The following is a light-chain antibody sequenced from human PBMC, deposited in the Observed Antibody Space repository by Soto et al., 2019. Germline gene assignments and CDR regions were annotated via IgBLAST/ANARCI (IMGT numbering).Light chain of an antibody. J-gene: IGKJ3*01. CDR1: QDISIY. V-gene: IGKV1-27*01. Sequence: DTPMTQSPSSLSASVGDRVTITCRASQDISIYLAWYQQKPGKVPELLIYGASTLQSGVPARYSGSGSGTDFTLTISSLQADDAATYYCQNYNTYSQFTFGPGTKVEIK. CDR2: GAS. CDR3: QNYNTYSQFT.